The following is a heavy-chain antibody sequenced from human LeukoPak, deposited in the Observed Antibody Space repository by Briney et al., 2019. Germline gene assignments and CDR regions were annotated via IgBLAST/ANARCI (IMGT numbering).Heavy chain of an antibody. D-gene: IGHD1-1*01. CDR3: AIDVQDDLDY. J-gene: IGHJ4*02. CDR1: GFTFSSYV. V-gene: IGHV3-23*01. CDR2: IDRGGGFNT. Sequence: PGGSLRLSCAASGFTFSSYVMKWVRQAPGKGLEWISTIDRGGGFNTHYADSVEGRFTISRDNSQTTLYPQLNSLRAEDTAVYYCAIDVQDDLDYWGQGTLVTVSS.